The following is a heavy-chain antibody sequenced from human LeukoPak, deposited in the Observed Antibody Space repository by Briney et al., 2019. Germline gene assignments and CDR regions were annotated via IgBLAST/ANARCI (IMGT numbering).Heavy chain of an antibody. D-gene: IGHD3-3*01. J-gene: IGHJ4*02. V-gene: IGHV1-18*01. CDR2: INTLDGNT. CDR1: GYTFIDYG. Sequence: ASVKVSCKASGYTFIDYGFTWLRQALGQRLEWMGRINTLDGNTDYAQKFQDRVSMTTDTSTNTAYMELRSLRPDDTAVYYCARDRYEFTYWGQGTLVTVSS. CDR3: ARDRYEFTY.